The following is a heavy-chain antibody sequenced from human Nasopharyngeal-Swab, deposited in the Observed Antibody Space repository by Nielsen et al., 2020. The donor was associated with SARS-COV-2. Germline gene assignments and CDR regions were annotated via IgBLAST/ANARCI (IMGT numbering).Heavy chain of an antibody. CDR2: IYNTGKT. V-gene: IGHV3-66*02. CDR3: ARVHLVIVPATFDY. Sequence: GESLKISCAASGLTVSNNYMTWVRQAPGKGLEWVSVIYNTGKTYYADSVKGRFTLSRDNSKNTLFLQMNSLRSEDTAVYYCARVHLVIVPATFDYWGQGTLVTVSS. D-gene: IGHD2-2*01. CDR1: GLTVSNNY. J-gene: IGHJ4*02.